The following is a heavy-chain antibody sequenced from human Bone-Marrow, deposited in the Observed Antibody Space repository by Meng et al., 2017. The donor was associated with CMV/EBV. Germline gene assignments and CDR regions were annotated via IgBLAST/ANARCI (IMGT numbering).Heavy chain of an antibody. Sequence: ASVKVSCKASGYTFIDYYIHWVRQAPGQGLEWLGWINPNSGGTNYAQKFQGRVTMTRDTSISTAYMELSRLRSDDTAMYYCAREAAAGRKGPYSDMDVWGQGTTVTVSS. CDR3: AREAAAGRKGPYSDMDV. V-gene: IGHV1-2*02. J-gene: IGHJ6*02. CDR1: GYTFIDYY. CDR2: INPNSGGT. D-gene: IGHD6-13*01.